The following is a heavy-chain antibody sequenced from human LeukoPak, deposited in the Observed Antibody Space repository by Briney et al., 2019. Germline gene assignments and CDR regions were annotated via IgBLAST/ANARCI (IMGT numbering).Heavy chain of an antibody. V-gene: IGHV1-2*02. Sequence: ASVKVSCKASGYTFTGFYLHWLRQAPGQGLEWMGWVNPNNGGTNYAQKFQGRVTMTRDTSISTAYMELSRLRSDDTAVYYCAREGDSCFDYWGQGTLVTVSS. D-gene: IGHD2-21*02. CDR2: VNPNNGGT. J-gene: IGHJ4*02. CDR1: GYTFTGFY. CDR3: AREGDSCFDY.